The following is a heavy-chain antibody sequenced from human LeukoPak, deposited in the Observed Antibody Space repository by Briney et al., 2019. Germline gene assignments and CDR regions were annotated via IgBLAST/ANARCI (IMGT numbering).Heavy chain of an antibody. CDR3: ARENSGSYREFDY. D-gene: IGHD1-26*01. CDR1: GAPISSFY. J-gene: IGHJ4*02. CDR2: IYTSGST. V-gene: IGHV4-4*07. Sequence: SETLSLTCTVSGAPISSFYWSWVRKSAGKGLEWIGRIYTSGSTNYNASLKSRVSMSVDTSKNQFSLKLSSVTAADTAVFYCARENSGSYREFDYWGQGTLVTVSS.